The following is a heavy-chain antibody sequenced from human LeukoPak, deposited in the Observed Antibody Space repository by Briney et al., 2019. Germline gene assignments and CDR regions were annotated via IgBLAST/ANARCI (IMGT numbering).Heavy chain of an antibody. D-gene: IGHD3-10*01. CDR1: GLTFSSYG. CDR2: ISYDGSNK. V-gene: IGHV3-30*18. Sequence: GGSLRLSCAASGLTFSSYGMHWVRQAPGKGLEWVAVISYDGSNKYYADSVKGRFTISRDNSKNTLYLQMNSLRAEGTAVYYCAKEGPAYGSGSYHKYNWFDPWGQGTLVTVSS. J-gene: IGHJ5*02. CDR3: AKEGPAYGSGSYHKYNWFDP.